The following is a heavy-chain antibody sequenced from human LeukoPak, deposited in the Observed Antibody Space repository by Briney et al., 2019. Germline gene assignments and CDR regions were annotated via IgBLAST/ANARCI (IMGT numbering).Heavy chain of an antibody. V-gene: IGHV4-38-2*02. D-gene: IGHD5-24*01. Sequence: SETLSLTCTVSGYSISSGYYWGWIRQPPGKGLEGIGSVYHSGSAHYNPSLKSRVTISLDTSKNHFSLKLTSVTAADTAVYYCARDGYIRAFDYWGQGTLVTVSS. CDR2: VYHSGSA. J-gene: IGHJ4*02. CDR1: GYSISSGYY. CDR3: ARDGYIRAFDY.